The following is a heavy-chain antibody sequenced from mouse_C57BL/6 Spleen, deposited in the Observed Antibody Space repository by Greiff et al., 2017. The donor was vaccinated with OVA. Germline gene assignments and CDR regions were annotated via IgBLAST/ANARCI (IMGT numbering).Heavy chain of an antibody. Sequence: VQLQQPGAELVMPGASVKLSCKASGYTFTSYWMHWVKQRPGQGLEWIGEIDPSDSYTNYNQKFKGKSTLTVDKSSSTAYMQLSSLTTEDSAVYYCARTNIYYGNYYFDYWGQGTTLTVSS. CDR1: GYTFTSYW. CDR3: ARTNIYYGNYYFDY. CDR2: IDPSDSYT. D-gene: IGHD2-1*01. J-gene: IGHJ2*01. V-gene: IGHV1-69*01.